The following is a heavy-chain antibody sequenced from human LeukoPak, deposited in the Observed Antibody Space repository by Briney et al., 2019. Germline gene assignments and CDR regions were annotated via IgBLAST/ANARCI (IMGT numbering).Heavy chain of an antibody. V-gene: IGHV3-74*01. D-gene: IGHD5-24*01. J-gene: IGHJ4*02. CDR3: VRDGDDFNFDY. Sequence: GGSLRLSCAASGFTLRSYWMHWVRQAPGKGLEWVSRVIRDGSFTNYADSVKGRFTISRDNAKNTLYLQMSSLRAEDTAVYFCVRDGDDFNFDYWGQGSLVTVSS. CDR2: VIRDGSFT. CDR1: GFTLRSYW.